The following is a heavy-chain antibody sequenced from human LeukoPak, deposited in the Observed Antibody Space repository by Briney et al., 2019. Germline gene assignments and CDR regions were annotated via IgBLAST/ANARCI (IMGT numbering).Heavy chain of an antibody. Sequence: PGGSLRLSCAASGFTFSSCSMNWVRQAPGKGLEWVSSISSSSSYIYYADSVKGRFTISRDNAKNSLYLQMNSLRAEDTAVYYCARGIAAAATFPFDPWGQGTLVTVSS. V-gene: IGHV3-21*01. J-gene: IGHJ5*02. CDR2: ISSSSSYI. CDR3: ARGIAAAATFPFDP. D-gene: IGHD6-13*01. CDR1: GFTFSSCS.